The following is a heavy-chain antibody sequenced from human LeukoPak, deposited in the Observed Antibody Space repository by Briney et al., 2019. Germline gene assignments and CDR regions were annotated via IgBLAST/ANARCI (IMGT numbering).Heavy chain of an antibody. CDR2: ISGSGGST. CDR1: GFTFSSYA. J-gene: IGHJ6*03. V-gene: IGHV3-23*01. CDR3: AKDFGLYHFWSVYYYYMDV. Sequence: GGSLRLSCAASGFTFSSYAMSWVRQAPGKGLEWVSAISGSGGSTYYADSVKGRFTISRDNSKNTLYLQMNSLRAEDTAVYYCAKDFGLYHFWSVYYYYMDVWGKGTTVTVSS. D-gene: IGHD3-3*01.